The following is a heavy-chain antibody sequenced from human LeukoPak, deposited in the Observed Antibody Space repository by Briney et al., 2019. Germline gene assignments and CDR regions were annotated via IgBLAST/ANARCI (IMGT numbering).Heavy chain of an antibody. J-gene: IGHJ4*02. D-gene: IGHD3-3*01. CDR2: MNPNSGNT. V-gene: IGHV1-8*01. CDR3: ARMEWWPAREEDFDY. Sequence: VASVKVFCKASGYTFTSYDINWVRQATGQGLEWMGWMNPNSGNTGYAQKFQGRVTMTRNTSISTAYMELSSLRSEDTAVYYCARMEWWPAREEDFDYWGQGTLVTVSS. CDR1: GYTFTSYD.